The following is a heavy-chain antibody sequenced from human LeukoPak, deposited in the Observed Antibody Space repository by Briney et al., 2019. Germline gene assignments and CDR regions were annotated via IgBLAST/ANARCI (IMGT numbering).Heavy chain of an antibody. D-gene: IGHD3/OR15-3a*01. CDR2: IYTSGST. Sequence: SQTLSLTCTVSGGSISSGSYYWSWLRQPAGKGLEWIGRIYTSGSTNYNPSLKSRVTISVDTSKNQFSLKLSSVTAADTAVYYCAREDWGYGHYYYYMDVWGKGTTVTVSS. CDR1: GGSISSGSYY. CDR3: AREDWGYGHYYYYMDV. J-gene: IGHJ6*03. V-gene: IGHV4-61*02.